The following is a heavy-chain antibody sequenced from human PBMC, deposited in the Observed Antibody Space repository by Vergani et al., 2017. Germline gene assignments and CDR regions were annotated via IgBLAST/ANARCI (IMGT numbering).Heavy chain of an antibody. CDR3: ARGRPRAVIFSERITRRYYYYGMDV. J-gene: IGHJ6*02. CDR2: INHSGST. Sequence: QVQLQQWGAGLLKPSETLSLTCAVYGGSFSGYYWSWIRQPPGKGLEWIGEINHSGSTNYNPSLKSRVTISVDTSKNQFSLKLSSVTAADTAVYYCARGRPRAVIFSERITRRYYYYGMDVWGQGTTVTVSS. CDR1: GGSFSGYY. D-gene: IGHD3-3*01. V-gene: IGHV4-34*01.